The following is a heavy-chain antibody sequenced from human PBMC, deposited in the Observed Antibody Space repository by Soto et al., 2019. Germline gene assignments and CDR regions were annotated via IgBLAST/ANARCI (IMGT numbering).Heavy chain of an antibody. CDR3: ATRITVFGLLLPPFDP. CDR1: GGSVNGYY. V-gene: IGHV4-34*01. Sequence: PSETLSLTCAAYGGSVNGYYWNWIRQPPGKGLEWIGEINHTGGTHYNPSLKSRVTMSVDTTKNQFSLRLSSVTAAYTAIYYCATRITVFGLLLPPFDPWGQGTQVTVSS. D-gene: IGHD3-3*01. CDR2: INHTGGT. J-gene: IGHJ5*02.